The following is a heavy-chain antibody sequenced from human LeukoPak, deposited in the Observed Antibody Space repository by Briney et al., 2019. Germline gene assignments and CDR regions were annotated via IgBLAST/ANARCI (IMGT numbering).Heavy chain of an antibody. CDR3: ARAPPGEQWLDY. V-gene: IGHV4-4*07. CDR2: IYTSGNT. J-gene: IGHJ4*02. CDR1: GGSIINYY. D-gene: IGHD6-19*01. Sequence: SETLSLTCTVSGGSIINYYWTWIRQPAGKGLEWIGRIYTSGNTNYNPSLNSRVTMSVDTSKNQFSLKLSSLTAADTAVYYCARAPPGEQWLDYWGQGTLVTVSS.